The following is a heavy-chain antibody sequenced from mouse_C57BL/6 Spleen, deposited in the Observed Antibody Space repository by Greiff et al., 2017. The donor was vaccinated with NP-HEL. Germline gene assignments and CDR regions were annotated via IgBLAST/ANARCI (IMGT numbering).Heavy chain of an antibody. V-gene: IGHV14-4*01. Sequence: EVQLQQSGAELVRPGASVKLSCTASGFNIKDDYMHWVKQRPEQGLEWIGWIDPENGDTEYASKFQGKATITADTSSNTAYLQLSSLTSEDTAVYYCTLYYNDAGYAMDYWGQGTSVTVSS. CDR1: GFNIKDDY. J-gene: IGHJ4*01. D-gene: IGHD2-4*01. CDR2: IDPENGDT. CDR3: TLYYNDAGYAMDY.